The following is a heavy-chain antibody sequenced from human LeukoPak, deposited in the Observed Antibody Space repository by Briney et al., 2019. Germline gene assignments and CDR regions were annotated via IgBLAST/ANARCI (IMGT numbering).Heavy chain of an antibody. D-gene: IGHD6-19*01. V-gene: IGHV3-23*01. Sequence: PGGSLRLSCAASGFTFSSYAMNWVRQAPGKGLEWVSVISGSGGTTYYADSVKGRFTISRDTSKNTVSLQMNSLRAEDTAVYYCAGDKTTGGWYEFDYWGQGTLVTVSS. J-gene: IGHJ4*02. CDR2: ISGSGGTT. CDR1: GFTFSSYA. CDR3: AGDKTTGGWYEFDY.